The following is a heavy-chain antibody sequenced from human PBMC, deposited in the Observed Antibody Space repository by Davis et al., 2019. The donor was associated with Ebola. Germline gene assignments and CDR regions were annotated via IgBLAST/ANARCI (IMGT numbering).Heavy chain of an antibody. D-gene: IGHD2-2*01. V-gene: IGHV4-4*07. J-gene: IGHJ6*02. Sequence: PSETLSLTCSVSGASISSHYWIWIRQPAGKGLEWIGRIYATGSTNYNPSLKSRVTMSVDTSKSQFSLKLSSVTAADTAVYYCARFTWCSSTSCYYYYGMDVWGQGTTVTVSS. CDR3: ARFTWCSSTSCYYYYGMDV. CDR2: IYATGST. CDR1: GASISSHY.